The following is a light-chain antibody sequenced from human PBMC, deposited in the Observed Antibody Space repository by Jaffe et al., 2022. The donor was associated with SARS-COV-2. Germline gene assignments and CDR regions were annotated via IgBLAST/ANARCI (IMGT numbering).Light chain of an antibody. V-gene: IGLV1-44*01. CDR3: AAWDDSLNGWV. CDR1: SSNIGTNT. Sequence: QSVLTQPPSASGTPGQRVTISCSGSSSNIGTNTVNWYQQLPGTAPKLLIYSNNQRPSGVPDRFSGSKSGTSASLDISGLQSGDEADYYCAAWDDSLNGWVFGGGAKVTVL. J-gene: IGLJ3*02. CDR2: SNN.